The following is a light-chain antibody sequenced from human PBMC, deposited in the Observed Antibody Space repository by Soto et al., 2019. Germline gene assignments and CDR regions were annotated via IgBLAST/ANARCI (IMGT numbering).Light chain of an antibody. CDR2: AAS. J-gene: IGKJ4*01. CDR1: QDINRW. V-gene: IGKV1-12*01. CDR3: QQRYNWPLT. Sequence: DIEMTQSPSSVSASVGDRVTITCRASQDINRWLAWYQQKPGKAPNLLIYAASTLQGGVPPRFSGSGSGTAFTLTISGLEPEDFALYYCQQRYNWPLTFGGGTKVDNK.